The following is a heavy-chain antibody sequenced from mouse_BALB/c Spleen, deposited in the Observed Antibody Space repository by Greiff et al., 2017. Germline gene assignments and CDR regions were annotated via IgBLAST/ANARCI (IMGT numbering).Heavy chain of an antibody. V-gene: IGHV8-8*01. Sequence: QVTLKQSGAGILQPSQTLSLSCSSSGYSLSTYGMGVVWIRPASGKGLDGLAHTWCDDVKLNNPALKSRLSIAKDTSSSQVFLKIASVDTADTATYYSVIRQGLGFAYGGQGALVTVSA. D-gene: IGHD2-12*01. CDR1: GYSLSTYGMG. J-gene: IGHJ3*01. CDR2: TWCDDVK. CDR3: VIRQGLGFAY.